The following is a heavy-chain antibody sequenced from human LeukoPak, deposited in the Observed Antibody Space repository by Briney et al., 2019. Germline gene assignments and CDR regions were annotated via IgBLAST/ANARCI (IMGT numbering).Heavy chain of an antibody. CDR3: ARDVRYCSGGSCSS. J-gene: IGHJ4*02. CDR1: GFTVSSNY. Sequence: GGSLRLSCAASGFTVSSNYLSWVRQAPGKGLEWVSVTNNSGGAYYADSVKGRFTISRDNSKNTLYLQMNSLRADDKAVYYCARDVRYCSGGSCSSWGPGTLVTVCS. V-gene: IGHV3-53*01. D-gene: IGHD2-15*01. CDR2: TNNSGGA.